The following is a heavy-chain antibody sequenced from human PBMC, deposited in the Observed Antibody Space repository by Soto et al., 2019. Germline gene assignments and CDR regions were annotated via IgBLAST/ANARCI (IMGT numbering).Heavy chain of an antibody. CDR1: GYTFTSYG. V-gene: IGHV1-18*01. CDR2: ISAYNGNT. CDR3: AREARRFLEWLLYPTPYYYYMDV. Sequence: QVQLVQSGAEVKKPGASVKVSCKASGYTFTSYGISWVRQAPGQGLDWMGWISAYNGNTNYAQKLQGRVTMTTDTSTSTAYMELRSLRSDDTAVYYCAREARRFLEWLLYPTPYYYYMDVWGKGTTVTVSS. J-gene: IGHJ6*03. D-gene: IGHD3-3*01.